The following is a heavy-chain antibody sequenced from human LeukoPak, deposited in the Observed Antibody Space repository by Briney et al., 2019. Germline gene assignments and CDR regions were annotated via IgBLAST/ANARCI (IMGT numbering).Heavy chain of an antibody. CDR1: GLSFSSFA. CDR2: ISYDGSNK. Sequence: GGSLRLSCTTSGLSFSSFAMHWVRQAPGKGLEWVAVISYDGSNKYHADSVKGRFTISRDNSKNTMYLQMSTLRPEDTAVYFCAKDRGEIPYYGVDVWGQGTTVTVSS. J-gene: IGHJ6*02. CDR3: AKDRGEIPYYGVDV. D-gene: IGHD3-16*01. V-gene: IGHV3-30-3*02.